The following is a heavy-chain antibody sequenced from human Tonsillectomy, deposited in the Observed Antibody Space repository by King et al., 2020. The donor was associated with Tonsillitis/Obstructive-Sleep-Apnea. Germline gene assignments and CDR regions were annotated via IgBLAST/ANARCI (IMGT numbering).Heavy chain of an antibody. CDR3: ARVSGSYYLDY. CDR2: TGNKASSYST. D-gene: IGHD1-26*01. V-gene: IGHV3-72*01. J-gene: IGHJ4*02. CDR1: GFTFSDHY. Sequence: VQLVESGGGLVQPGGSLRLSCAASGFTFSDHYMDWVRQAPGKGLEWVGRTGNKASSYSTEYAASVKGRFTISRDDSKNSLYLQVNTLRTDDTAVYYCARVSGSYYLDYWGQGTLVTVSS.